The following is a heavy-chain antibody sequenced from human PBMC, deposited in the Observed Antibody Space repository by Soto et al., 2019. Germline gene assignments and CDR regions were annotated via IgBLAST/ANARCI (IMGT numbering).Heavy chain of an antibody. CDR2: FDPEDGET. CDR3: ATWGSGHWYFDL. CDR1: GYTLTELS. Sequence: ASVKVSCKVSGYTLTELSMHWVRQAPGKGLEWMGGFDPEDGETIYAQKFQGRVTMTEDTSTDTAYMELSSLRSEDTAVYYCATWGSGHWYFDLWGRGTLVTVSS. D-gene: IGHD7-27*01. V-gene: IGHV1-24*01. J-gene: IGHJ2*01.